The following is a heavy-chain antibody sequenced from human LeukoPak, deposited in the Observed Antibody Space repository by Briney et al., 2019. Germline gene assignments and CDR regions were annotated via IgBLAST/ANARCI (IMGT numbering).Heavy chain of an antibody. CDR3: ATTLPSTSHFDY. J-gene: IGHJ4*02. D-gene: IGHD2-2*01. CDR2: ISGSGDSP. Sequence: GGSLRLSCAASGFTFSNYAMNWVRQAPGKGLEWLSGISGSGDSPYYADSVKGRFTISRDNSKNTLYLRMNSLRAEDTAVYYCATTLPSTSHFDYWGQGTLVTVSS. V-gene: IGHV3-23*01. CDR1: GFTFSNYA.